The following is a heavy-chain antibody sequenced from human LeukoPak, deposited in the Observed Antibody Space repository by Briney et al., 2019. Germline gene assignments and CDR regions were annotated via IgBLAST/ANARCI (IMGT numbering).Heavy chain of an antibody. CDR2: FDPEEAKM. J-gene: IGHJ4*02. Sequence: ASVKVSCKVSGNSLSELSIQRVRQAPGKGLECMGGFDPEEAKMVYAQNFQGRVTMTEDTSTQTAYMELSGLTSDDTAVYYCTTRSGDFWSGFVNWGQGSLVTVSS. CDR1: GNSLSELS. D-gene: IGHD3-3*01. CDR3: TTRSGDFWSGFVN. V-gene: IGHV1-24*01.